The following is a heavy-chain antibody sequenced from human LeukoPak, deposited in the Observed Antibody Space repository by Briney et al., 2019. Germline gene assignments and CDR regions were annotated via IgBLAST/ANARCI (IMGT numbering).Heavy chain of an antibody. J-gene: IGHJ2*01. V-gene: IGHV3-23*01. CDR2: ISGSGGRT. CDR3: AKDRQAVVTDYYWYFDL. D-gene: IGHD2-21*02. Sequence: GGSLRLSCAASGFTFSSYAMSWVRQAPGKGLEWVSAISGSGGRTYYADSVKGRFTISRDNSKSTLYLQMNGLRAEDTALYWCAKDRQAVVTDYYWYFDLWGRGTLVTVSS. CDR1: GFTFSSYA.